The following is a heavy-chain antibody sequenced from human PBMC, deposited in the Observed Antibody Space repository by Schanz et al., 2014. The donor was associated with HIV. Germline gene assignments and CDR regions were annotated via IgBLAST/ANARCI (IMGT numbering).Heavy chain of an antibody. CDR1: GYTFTGYY. V-gene: IGHV1-2*02. CDR3: ARDDPFDP. Sequence: QVQLVQSGAEVKEPGASVKVSCKASGYTFTGYYLHWVRQAPGQGLEWMGWIDPNSGGTNYAQKFQARVTMTRDKSISTAYMELTRLRSDDTAVYYCARDDPFDPWGQGTLVTVSS. J-gene: IGHJ5*02. CDR2: IDPNSGGT.